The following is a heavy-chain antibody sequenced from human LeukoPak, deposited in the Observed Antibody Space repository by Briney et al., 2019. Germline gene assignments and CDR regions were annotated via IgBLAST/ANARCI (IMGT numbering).Heavy chain of an antibody. Sequence: GGSLRLSCAASGFTFNNYAMHWVRQAPGKGLEGVAVVTYDGNNKYYADSVKGRFTVSRDNSRNTVNLQMNSLRGEDTAVYYCARAPVRGAVAGVDYWGQGTLVTVSS. V-gene: IGHV3-30-3*01. J-gene: IGHJ4*02. CDR1: GFTFNNYA. CDR3: ARAPVRGAVAGVDY. CDR2: VTYDGNNK. D-gene: IGHD6-19*01.